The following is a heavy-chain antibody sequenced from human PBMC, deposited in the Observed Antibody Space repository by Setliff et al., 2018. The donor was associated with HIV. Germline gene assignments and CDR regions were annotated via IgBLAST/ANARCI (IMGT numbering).Heavy chain of an antibody. V-gene: IGHV4-59*01. J-gene: IGHJ5*02. CDR3: ARDVGGFTVFAVPRGGFDP. CDR2: IYYTGRT. D-gene: IGHD3-3*01. CDR1: GGSISTYY. Sequence: PSETLSLTCTVSGGSISTYYWSWIRQAPGRGLEWIGYIYYTGRTNYDPSLKSRVTMSLDSSKKQFSLKLSSVTAADTAVYFCARDVGGFTVFAVPRGGFDPWGQGTLGTVSS.